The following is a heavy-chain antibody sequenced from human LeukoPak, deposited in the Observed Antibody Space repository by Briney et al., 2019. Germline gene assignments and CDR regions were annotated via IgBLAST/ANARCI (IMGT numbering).Heavy chain of an antibody. D-gene: IGHD3-22*01. CDR1: GYTFTSYG. Sequence: ASVKVSCKASGYTFTSYGISWVRQAPGQGLEWMGWISAYNGNTNYAQKPQGRVTMTTDTSTSTAYMELRSLRSDDTAVYYCARHHHYYDSSGYYSVFDCWGQGTLVTVSS. J-gene: IGHJ4*02. CDR3: ARHHHYYDSSGYYSVFDC. V-gene: IGHV1-18*01. CDR2: ISAYNGNT.